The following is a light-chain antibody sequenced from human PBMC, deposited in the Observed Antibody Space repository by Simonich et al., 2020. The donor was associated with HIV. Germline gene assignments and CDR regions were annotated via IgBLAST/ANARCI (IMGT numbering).Light chain of an antibody. J-gene: IGKJ2*01. CDR2: WAA. V-gene: IGKV4-1*01. Sequence: DIVMTQSPDSLAVSLGEWATINCKSSQNILYSSNNKNYLAWYQQKQGQPPKLLMYWAATRESGVPDRFSGSGSGTDFTLTISSLQAEDVAVYFCQQCHTHPHTFGQGTKVEIK. CDR1: QNILYSSNNKNY. CDR3: QQCHTHPHT.